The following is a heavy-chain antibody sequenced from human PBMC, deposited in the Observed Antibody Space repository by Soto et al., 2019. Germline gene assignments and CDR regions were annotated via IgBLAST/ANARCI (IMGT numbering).Heavy chain of an antibody. CDR2: IKSKTDGGTT. Sequence: GGSLRLSCAASGFTFSNAWMSWVRQAPGKGLEWVGRIKSKTDGGTTDYAAPVKGRFTISRDDSKNTLYLQMNSLKTEDTAVFYFPTVKRPPPIRKNGNPFDYGGKEPLVTVPS. V-gene: IGHV3-15*01. J-gene: IGHJ4*02. CDR1: GFTFSNAW. CDR3: PTVKRPPPIRKNGNPFDY. D-gene: IGHD1-1*01.